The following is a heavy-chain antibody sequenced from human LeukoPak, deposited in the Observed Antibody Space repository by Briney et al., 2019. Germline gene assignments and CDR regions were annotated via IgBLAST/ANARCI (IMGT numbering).Heavy chain of an antibody. CDR2: INTNTGNP. CDR1: GYTVTSYA. Sequence: ASVKVSGKASGYTVTSYAMNWVRQAPGQGLEWMGWINTNTGNPTYAQGFTGRFVFSLDTSVSTSYLQISSLKAEDTAVYYCARGGSSGYPFYFDYWGQGTLVTVSS. D-gene: IGHD3-22*01. J-gene: IGHJ4*02. CDR3: ARGGSSGYPFYFDY. V-gene: IGHV7-4-1*02.